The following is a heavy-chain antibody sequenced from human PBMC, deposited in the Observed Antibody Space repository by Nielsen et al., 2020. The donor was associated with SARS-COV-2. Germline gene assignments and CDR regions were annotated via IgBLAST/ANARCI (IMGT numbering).Heavy chain of an antibody. J-gene: IGHJ4*02. CDR3: ARVDDYGDYGGIDY. D-gene: IGHD4-17*01. CDR1: GFTFSSYW. CDR2: IKQAGSEK. Sequence: RGSLRLSCAASGFTFSSYWMSWVRQAPEKGLEWVANIKQAGSEKYYVDSVKGRFTISRDNAKNSLYLQMNSLRAEETAVYYCARVDDYGDYGGIDYWGQGTLVTVSS. V-gene: IGHV3-7*03.